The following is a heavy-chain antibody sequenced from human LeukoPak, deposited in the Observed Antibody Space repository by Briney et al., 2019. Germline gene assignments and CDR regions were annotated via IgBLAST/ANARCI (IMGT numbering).Heavy chain of an antibody. V-gene: IGHV3-30-3*01. CDR3: ARDSPPSNYDY. J-gene: IGHJ4*02. D-gene: IGHD5-24*01. CDR2: ISYDGSNK. CDR1: GFTSSSYA. Sequence: GGSLRLSCAASGFTSSSYAMHWVRQAPGKGLEWVAVISYDGSNKYYADSVKGRFTISRDNSKNTLYLQMNSLRAEDTAVYYCARDSPPSNYDYWGQGTLVTVSS.